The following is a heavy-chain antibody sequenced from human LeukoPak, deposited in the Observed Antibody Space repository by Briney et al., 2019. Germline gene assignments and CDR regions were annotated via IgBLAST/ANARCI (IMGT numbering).Heavy chain of an antibody. V-gene: IGHV3-74*01. D-gene: IGHD1-1*01. Sequence: GGSLRLSCAASGFTFSSYWMHWVRQAPGKGLVWVSRISSAGSSTSYADSVKGRFTISRDNTKNTLYLQMNSLRAEDTAVYYCVRDFRWRGQYYFDYWGQGTLVTVSS. J-gene: IGHJ4*02. CDR2: ISSAGSST. CDR1: GFTFSSYW. CDR3: VRDFRWRGQYYFDY.